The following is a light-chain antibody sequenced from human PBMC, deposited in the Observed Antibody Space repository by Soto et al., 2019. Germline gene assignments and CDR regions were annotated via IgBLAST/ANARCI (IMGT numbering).Light chain of an antibody. CDR1: SSNIGSNS. CDR3: AAWDDSLNGVV. CDR2: SSN. J-gene: IGLJ2*01. V-gene: IGLV1-44*01. Sequence: QSVLTQPPSASGTPGQRVTIPCSGSSSNIGSNSVNWYQQPPGTAPKLLMYSSNQRPSGVPDRFSGSKSGTSASLAISGLQSEDEADYYCAAWDDSLNGVVFGRGTKLTVL.